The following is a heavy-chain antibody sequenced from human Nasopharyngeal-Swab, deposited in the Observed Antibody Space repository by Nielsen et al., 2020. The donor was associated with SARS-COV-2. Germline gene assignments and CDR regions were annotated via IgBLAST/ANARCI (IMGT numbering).Heavy chain of an antibody. CDR1: GGIFNSYT. Sequence: SVKVSCKTSGGIFNSYTTRWVRQAPGQGLEWMGGILPIFGTTNYAQKFQGRVTITADESSSTAYMELRSLRSDDTAVYYCARDEQQLYYYYGMDVWGQGTTVTVSS. V-gene: IGHV1-69*13. CDR3: ARDEQQLYYYYGMDV. J-gene: IGHJ6*02. CDR2: ILPIFGTT. D-gene: IGHD6-13*01.